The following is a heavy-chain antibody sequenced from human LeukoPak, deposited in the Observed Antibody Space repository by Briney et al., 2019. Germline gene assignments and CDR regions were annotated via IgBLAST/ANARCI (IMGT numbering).Heavy chain of an antibody. CDR1: GFTFSSYG. J-gene: IGHJ4*02. V-gene: IGHV3-33*01. CDR2: IWYDGSNK. CDR3: ARSGGSYSNSPFDY. D-gene: IGHD6-6*01. Sequence: GGSLRLSCAASGFTFSSYGMHWVRQAPGKGLEWVAVIWYDGSNKFYADSVKGRFTISRDNSKNTLYPRMNSLRAEDTAVYYCARSGGSYSNSPFDYWGQGTLVTVSS.